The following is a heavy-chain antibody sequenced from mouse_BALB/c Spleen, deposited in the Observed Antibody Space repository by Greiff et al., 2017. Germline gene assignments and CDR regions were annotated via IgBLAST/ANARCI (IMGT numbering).Heavy chain of an antibody. CDR1: GFTFSSFG. CDR3: ARSSFDYYGTAMDY. V-gene: IGHV5-17*02. CDR2: ISSGSSTI. J-gene: IGHJ4*01. D-gene: IGHD1-1*01. Sequence: EVKLVESGGGLVQPGGSRKLSCAASGFTFSSFGMHWVRQAPEKGLEWVAYISSGSSTIYYADTVKGRFTISRDNPKNTLFLQMTSLRSEDTAMYYCARSSFDYYGTAMDYWGQGTSVTVSS.